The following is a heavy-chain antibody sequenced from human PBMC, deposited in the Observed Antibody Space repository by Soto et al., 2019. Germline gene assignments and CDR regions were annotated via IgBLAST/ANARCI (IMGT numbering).Heavy chain of an antibody. CDR2: IYYSGST. CDR1: GGSISSSSYY. Sequence: QLQLQESGPGLVKPSETLSLTCTVSGGSISSSSYYWGWIRQPPGKGLEWIGSIYYSGSTYYNPSLKSRVTISVDTSKTQFSLKLSSVTAADTAVYYCAGLDFWSGYTDYWGQGTLVTVSS. CDR3: AGLDFWSGYTDY. V-gene: IGHV4-39*01. J-gene: IGHJ4*02. D-gene: IGHD3-3*01.